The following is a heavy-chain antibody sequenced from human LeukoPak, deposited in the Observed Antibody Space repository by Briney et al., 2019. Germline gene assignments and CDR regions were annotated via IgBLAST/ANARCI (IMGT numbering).Heavy chain of an antibody. Sequence: KPSETLSLTCAVYGGSFSGYYWSWIRQPPGKGLEWIGEINHSGSTNYTPSLKSRVTISVDTSKNQFSLKLSSVTAADTAVYYCASRKLLAYCGGDCYSFDYWGQGTLVTVSS. J-gene: IGHJ4*02. CDR2: INHSGST. CDR3: ASRKLLAYCGGDCYSFDY. CDR1: GGSFSGYY. D-gene: IGHD2-21*02. V-gene: IGHV4-34*01.